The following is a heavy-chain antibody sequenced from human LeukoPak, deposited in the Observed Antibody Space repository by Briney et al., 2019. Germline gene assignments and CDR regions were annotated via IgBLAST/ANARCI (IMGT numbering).Heavy chain of an antibody. J-gene: IGHJ6*03. V-gene: IGHV4-34*01. Sequence: ASETLSLTCTVSGGSISGYYWSWIRQPPGKGLEWIGEINHSGSTNYNPSLKSRVTISVDTSKNQFSLKLSSVTAADTAVYYCARWYSSSSGTYYYYMDVWGKGTTVTVSS. CDR3: ARWYSSSSGTYYYYMDV. CDR2: INHSGST. D-gene: IGHD6-6*01. CDR1: GGSISGYY.